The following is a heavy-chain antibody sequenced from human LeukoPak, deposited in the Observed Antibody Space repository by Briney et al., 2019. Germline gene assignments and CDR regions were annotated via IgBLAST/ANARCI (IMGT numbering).Heavy chain of an antibody. Sequence: GGSLRLSCAASGFTFSNYAIYWVRQAPGKGLEWVAVISYDGSNKHYADSVKGRFTISRDNSKNTLYLQMNSLRAEDTAVYYCARDPGGYSSSWYYFDYWGQGTLVTVSS. V-gene: IGHV3-30-3*01. CDR2: ISYDGSNK. J-gene: IGHJ4*02. D-gene: IGHD6-13*01. CDR3: ARDPGGYSSSWYYFDY. CDR1: GFTFSNYA.